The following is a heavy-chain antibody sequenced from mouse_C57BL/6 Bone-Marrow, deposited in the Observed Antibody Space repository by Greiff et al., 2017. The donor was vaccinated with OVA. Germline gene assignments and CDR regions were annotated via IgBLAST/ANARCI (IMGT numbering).Heavy chain of an antibody. CDR1: GYTFTSYG. D-gene: IGHD1-1*01. Sequence: VKLVESGAELARPGASVKLSCKASGYTFTSYGISWVKQRTGQGLEWIGEIYPRSGNTYYNEKFKGKATLTADKSSSTAYMELRSLTSEDSAVYFCARNLLRRFDYWGQGTTLTVSS. CDR3: ARNLLRRFDY. CDR2: IYPRSGNT. V-gene: IGHV1-81*01. J-gene: IGHJ2*01.